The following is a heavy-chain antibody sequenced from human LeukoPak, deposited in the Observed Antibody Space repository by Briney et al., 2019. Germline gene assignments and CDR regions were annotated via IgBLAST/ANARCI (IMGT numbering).Heavy chain of an antibody. V-gene: IGHV3-23*01. J-gene: IGHJ5*02. CDR1: GFTFSGFG. CDR2: ISGSGGST. Sequence: GGSLRLSCAASGFTFSGFGMTWVRQAPGKGLKWVSSISGSGGSTYYADSVKGRFTISRDNSKNTLYLQMNSLRAEDTAVYYCAKSGDSSGYYYGWFDPWGQGTLVTVSS. CDR3: AKSGDSSGYYYGWFDP. D-gene: IGHD3-22*01.